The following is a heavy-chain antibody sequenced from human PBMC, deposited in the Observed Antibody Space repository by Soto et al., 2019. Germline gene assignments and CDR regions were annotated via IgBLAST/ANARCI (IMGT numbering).Heavy chain of an antibody. CDR1: GFTFSSYA. Sequence: GGSLRLSCAASGFTFSSYAMSWVRQALGKGLEWVSAISGSGGSTYYADSVKGRFTISRDNSKNTLYLQMNSLRAEDTAVYYCAKDRENYYFLSGYWTYCYGLDVWGQGTTVTVSS. D-gene: IGHD3-3*01. J-gene: IGHJ6*02. CDR3: AKDRENYYFLSGYWTYCYGLDV. CDR2: ISGSGGST. V-gene: IGHV3-23*01.